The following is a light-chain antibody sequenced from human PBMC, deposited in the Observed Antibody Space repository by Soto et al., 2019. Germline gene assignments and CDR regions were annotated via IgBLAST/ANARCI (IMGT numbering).Light chain of an antibody. CDR1: QSVSSTY. V-gene: IGKV3-20*01. CDR2: GAS. CDR3: QHYGSLVLT. J-gene: IGKJ4*01. Sequence: EIVLTQSPGTLSLCPGERATLSCRASQSVSSTYLAWYQQKPGQAPRLLIYGASSRATGIPDRFSGSGSGTDFTLTISRLEPEDFAVYYCQHYGSLVLTFGGGTKVEMK.